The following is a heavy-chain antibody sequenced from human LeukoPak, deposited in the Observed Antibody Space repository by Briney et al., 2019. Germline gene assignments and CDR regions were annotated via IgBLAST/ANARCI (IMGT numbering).Heavy chain of an antibody. V-gene: IGHV3-23*01. Sequence: GGSLRLSCAASGFTFSSYGMSWVRQAPGKGLEWVSAISGSGGSTYYADSLKDRFTISRDNSKNTLYLQMNSLRAEDTAVYYCAKDFSFLDWYFDLWGRGTLVTVSS. CDR1: GFTFSSYG. J-gene: IGHJ2*01. D-gene: IGHD2/OR15-2a*01. CDR3: AKDFSFLDWYFDL. CDR2: ISGSGGST.